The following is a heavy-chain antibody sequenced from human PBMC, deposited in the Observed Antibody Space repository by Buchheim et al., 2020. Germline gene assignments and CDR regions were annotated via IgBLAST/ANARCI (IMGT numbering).Heavy chain of an antibody. D-gene: IGHD6-19*01. CDR3: ARHGGMAVAGTGGWFDP. Sequence: EVQLVQSGAEVKKPGESLRISCKGSGYSFTSYWISWVRQMPGKGLEWMGRIDPSDCYTNYSPSFQGHVTISADKSISTASSQWSSLKASDTAMYYCARHGGMAVAGTGGWFDPWGQGTL. CDR2: IDPSDCYT. J-gene: IGHJ5*02. V-gene: IGHV5-10-1*03. CDR1: GYSFTSYW.